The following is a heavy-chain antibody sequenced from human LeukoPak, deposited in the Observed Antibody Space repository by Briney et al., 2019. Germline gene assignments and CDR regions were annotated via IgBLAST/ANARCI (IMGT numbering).Heavy chain of an antibody. Sequence: GGSLRLSCAASGSTVSSNYMSWVRQAPGKGLEWVSVIYSGGSTYYADSVKGRFTISRDNSKNTLYLQMNSLRAEDTAVYYCARVREYYYDSSGLDAFDIWGQGTMVTVSS. V-gene: IGHV3-53*01. D-gene: IGHD3-22*01. CDR1: GSTVSSNY. CDR3: ARVREYYYDSSGLDAFDI. CDR2: IYSGGST. J-gene: IGHJ3*02.